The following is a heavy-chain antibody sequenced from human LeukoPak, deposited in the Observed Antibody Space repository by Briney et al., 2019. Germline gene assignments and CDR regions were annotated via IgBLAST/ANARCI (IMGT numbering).Heavy chain of an antibody. Sequence: TSETLSLTCTVSGGSIRDSYWNWIRLPAGRGLEWIGRSYTTGSASYNPSLKSRVTMSFDMSSNQFSLRLTFVTAADTAVYFCARGELIRGVLARSPRPRLYYGMDVWGQGTTVIVSS. CDR1: GGSIRDSY. CDR2: SYTTGSA. D-gene: IGHD3-10*01. V-gene: IGHV4-4*07. CDR3: ARGELIRGVLARSPRPRLYYGMDV. J-gene: IGHJ6*02.